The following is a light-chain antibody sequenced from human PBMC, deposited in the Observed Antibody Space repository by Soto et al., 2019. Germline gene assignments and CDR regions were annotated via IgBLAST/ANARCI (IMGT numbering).Light chain of an antibody. CDR1: QSVSSSY. CDR2: GAS. Sequence: EIVLTQSPGTLSLSPGERATLSCRASQSVSSSYLAWYQQKPGQAPRLLIYGASSMGTGIPDRFSGSGSGTDFTLTISRVEHEDFSTYYCPQYGSAPGTFGQGTKVEIK. J-gene: IGKJ1*01. CDR3: PQYGSAPGT. V-gene: IGKV3-20*01.